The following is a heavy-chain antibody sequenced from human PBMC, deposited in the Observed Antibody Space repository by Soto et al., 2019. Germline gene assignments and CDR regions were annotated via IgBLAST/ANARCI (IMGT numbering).Heavy chain of an antibody. Sequence: QVQLVESGGGVVQPGRSLRLSCSASGFTFSSYGMHWVRQAPGKGLEWVAVISYDGSNKYYADSVKGRFTISRDNSKNTLYLQMNSLRAEDTAVYYCAKGSYSGSDWAYWGQGTLVTVSS. CDR1: GFTFSSYG. D-gene: IGHD1-26*01. V-gene: IGHV3-30*18. CDR3: AKGSYSGSDWAY. CDR2: ISYDGSNK. J-gene: IGHJ4*02.